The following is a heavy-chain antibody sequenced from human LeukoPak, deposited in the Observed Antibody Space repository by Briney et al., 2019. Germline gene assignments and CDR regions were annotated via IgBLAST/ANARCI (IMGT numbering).Heavy chain of an antibody. CDR1: GGSFSGYY. CDR3: ANAYYDFWSGYYGYFDS. D-gene: IGHD3-3*01. J-gene: IGHJ4*02. V-gene: IGHV4-34*01. Sequence: PSETLSLTCAVYGGSFSGYYWSWIRQPPGKGLEWIGEINHRGSTNYNPSLKSRVTISVDTSKNQFSLKLSSVTAADTAVYYCANAYYDFWSGYYGYFDSWGQGTLVTVSS. CDR2: INHRGST.